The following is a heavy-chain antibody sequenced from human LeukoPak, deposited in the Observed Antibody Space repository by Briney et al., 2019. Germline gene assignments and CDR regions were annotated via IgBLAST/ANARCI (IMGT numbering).Heavy chain of an antibody. V-gene: IGHV4-39*07. CDR3: ARGKGYYDSSGYNY. CDR2: INHSGST. J-gene: IGHJ4*01. Sequence: SETLSLTCTVSGGSISSGSYYWGWIRQPPGKGLEWIGEINHSGSTNYNPSLKSRVTISVDTSKNQFSLKLSSVTAADTAVYYCARGKGYYDSSGYNYWGQEPWSPSPQ. D-gene: IGHD3-22*01. CDR1: GGSISSGSYY.